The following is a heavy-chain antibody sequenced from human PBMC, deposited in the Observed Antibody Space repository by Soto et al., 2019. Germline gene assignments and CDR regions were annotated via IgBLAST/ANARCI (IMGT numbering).Heavy chain of an antibody. CDR1: GYTFTSYD. D-gene: IGHD3-9*01. CDR2: MNPNSGNT. CDR3: ARGPAEEGYFDRSDY. J-gene: IGHJ4*02. V-gene: IGHV1-8*01. Sequence: ASVKVSCKASGYTFTSYDINWVRQATGQGLEWMGWMNPNSGNTGYAQKFQGRVTMTRNTSISTAYMELGSLRSEDTAVYYCARGPAEEGYFDRSDYWGQGTLVTVSS.